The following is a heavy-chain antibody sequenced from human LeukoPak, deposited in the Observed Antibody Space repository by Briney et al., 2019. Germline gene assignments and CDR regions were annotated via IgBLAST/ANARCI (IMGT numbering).Heavy chain of an antibody. V-gene: IGHV4-59*01. D-gene: IGHD2-15*01. J-gene: IGHJ3*02. CDR2: IYYSGST. Sequence: PSGTLSLTCTVSGGSISSYYWSWIRQPPGKGLEWIGYIYYSGSTNYNPSLKSRVTISVDTSKNQFSLKLSSVTAADTAVYYCARSDGYCSGGSCYYPAGDAFDIWGQGTMVTVSS. CDR3: ARSDGYCSGGSCYYPAGDAFDI. CDR1: GGSISSYY.